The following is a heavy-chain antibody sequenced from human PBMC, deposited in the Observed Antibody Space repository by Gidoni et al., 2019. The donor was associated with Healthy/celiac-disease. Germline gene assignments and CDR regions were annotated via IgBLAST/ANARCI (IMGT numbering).Heavy chain of an antibody. J-gene: IGHJ6*02. CDR2: INHSGST. CDR3: ARGRHRATIFGVVIDHLSGNGMDV. D-gene: IGHD3-3*01. Sequence: GEINHSGSTNYNPSLKSRVTISVDTSKNQFSLKLSSVTAADTAVYYCARGRHRATIFGVVIDHLSGNGMDVWGQGTTVTVSS. V-gene: IGHV4-34*01.